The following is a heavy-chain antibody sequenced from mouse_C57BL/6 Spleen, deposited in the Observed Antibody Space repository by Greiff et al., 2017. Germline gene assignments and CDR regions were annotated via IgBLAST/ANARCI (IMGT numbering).Heavy chain of an antibody. Sequence: QVHVKQSGPGLVQPSQSLSITCTVSGFSLTSYGVHWVRQSPGKGLEWLGVIWSGGSTDYNAAFISRLSISKDNSKSQVFFKMNSLQADDTAIYYCAKIYYDYPYFDVWGTGTTVTVSS. CDR1: GFSLTSYG. D-gene: IGHD2-4*01. CDR3: AKIYYDYPYFDV. V-gene: IGHV2-2*01. CDR2: IWSGGST. J-gene: IGHJ1*03.